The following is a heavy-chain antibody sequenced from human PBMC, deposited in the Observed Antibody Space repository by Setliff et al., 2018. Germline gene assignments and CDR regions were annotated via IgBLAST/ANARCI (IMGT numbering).Heavy chain of an antibody. CDR2: ISAYSGNT. Sequence: ASVKVSCKASGYTFSSSGITWVRQAPGQGLEWMGWISAYSGNTNYARKFQGRVTMTTDSSTSTAYMELRSLTSDDTAVYYCSRLVRYCTTTACQRASGAEVWGQGTVVTVSS. CDR1: GYTFSSSG. D-gene: IGHD2-8*01. V-gene: IGHV1-18*01. J-gene: IGHJ4*02. CDR3: SRLVRYCTTTACQRASGAEV.